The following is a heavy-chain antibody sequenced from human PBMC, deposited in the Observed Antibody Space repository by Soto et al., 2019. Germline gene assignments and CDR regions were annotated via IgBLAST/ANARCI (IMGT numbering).Heavy chain of an antibody. J-gene: IGHJ4*02. Sequence: PGGSLRLSCAASGFTFSSYAMSWVRQAPGKGLEWVSAISGSGGSTYYADSVKGRFTISRDNSKNTLYLQMNSLRAEDTAVYYCAKHLYYCSGGSCYSGYFDYWGQGTLVTVSS. CDR1: GFTFSSYA. V-gene: IGHV3-23*01. D-gene: IGHD2-15*01. CDR3: AKHLYYCSGGSCYSGYFDY. CDR2: ISGSGGST.